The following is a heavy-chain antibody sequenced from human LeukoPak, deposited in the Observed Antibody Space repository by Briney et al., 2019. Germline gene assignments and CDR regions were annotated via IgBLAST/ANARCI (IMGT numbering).Heavy chain of an antibody. Sequence: GGSLRLSCAASGFTFSSYEMSWVRQAPGKGLEWVSCISSSGSTIYYADSVKGRFTISRDNAKNSLYLQMNSLRAEDTAVYYCARETPGAFDIWGQGTMATVSS. CDR3: ARETPGAFDI. D-gene: IGHD1-14*01. V-gene: IGHV3-48*03. CDR1: GFTFSSYE. CDR2: ISSSGSTI. J-gene: IGHJ3*02.